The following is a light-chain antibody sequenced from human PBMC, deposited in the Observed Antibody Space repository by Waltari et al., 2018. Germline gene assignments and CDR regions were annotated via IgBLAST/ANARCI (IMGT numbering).Light chain of an antibody. J-gene: IGKJ5*01. CDR3: QHYGGSPPIT. CDR1: QSVSSSY. V-gene: IGKV3-20*01. Sequence: EIVLTQSPGTLSLSPGERATLSCRASQSVSSSYLAWYQQKPGQAPRLLIYGASSRATGIPDTFSGRGSGTDFTLTISRLEPEDFAVYYCQHYGGSPPITFGQGTRLQIK. CDR2: GAS.